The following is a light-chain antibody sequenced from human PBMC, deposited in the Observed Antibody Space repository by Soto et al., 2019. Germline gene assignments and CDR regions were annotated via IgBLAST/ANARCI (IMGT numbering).Light chain of an antibody. J-gene: IGKJ1*01. V-gene: IGKV3-15*01. CDR2: GAS. CDR1: QSVSSK. Sequence: EVLMTQSPATLSVSPGERATLSCRASQSVSSKLAWYQQKPGQAPRLLIFGASTRATGVPARFSGSGSGTEFTLTISSLQSEDFAVYYCQQYNNWPWTFGRGTKVEIK. CDR3: QQYNNWPWT.